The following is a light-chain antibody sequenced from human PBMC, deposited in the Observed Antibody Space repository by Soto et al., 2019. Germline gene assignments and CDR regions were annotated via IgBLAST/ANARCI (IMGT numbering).Light chain of an antibody. V-gene: IGLV1-44*01. CDR2: SNN. J-gene: IGLJ1*01. CDR1: SSNIGSNT. Sequence: QAVVTQPPSASGTPGQRVTISCSGSSSNIGSNTVNWYQQLPGMAPKLLIYSNNQRPSGVPDRFSGSKSGTSASLAISGLQSEDEADYYCAAWDDSLNVYVFGTETKLTVL. CDR3: AAWDDSLNVYV.